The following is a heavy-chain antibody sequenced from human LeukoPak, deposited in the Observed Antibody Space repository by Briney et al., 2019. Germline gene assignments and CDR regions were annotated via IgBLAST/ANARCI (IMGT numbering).Heavy chain of an antibody. V-gene: IGHV4-59*11. CDR2: IYYTGTT. CDR1: GSSFSSHY. J-gene: IGHJ4*02. CDR3: ARFSSDCSTASCYLTY. Sequence: PSETLSLTCTVSGSSFSSHYWSWIRQPPGKGLELIGHIYYTGTTYYNPSLNSRVTISLDTSRNQFSLRLTSVTAADTAVYYCARFSSDCSTASCYLTYWGQGTLVTVSS. D-gene: IGHD2-2*01.